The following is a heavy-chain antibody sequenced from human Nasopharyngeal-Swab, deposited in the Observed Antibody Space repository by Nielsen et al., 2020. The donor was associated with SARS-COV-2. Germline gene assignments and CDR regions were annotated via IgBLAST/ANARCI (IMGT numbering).Heavy chain of an antibody. CDR3: ARRGGYGTPVDY. J-gene: IGHJ4*02. D-gene: IGHD5-18*01. CDR1: GFTFSDYY. V-gene: IGHV3-11*04. CDR2: ISSSGSTI. Sequence: GESLKISCAASGFTFSDYYMSWIRQAPGKGLEWVSYISSSGSTIHYADSVKGRFTISRDNAKNSLYLQMNSLRAEDTAVYYCARRGGYGTPVDYWGQGTLVTVSS.